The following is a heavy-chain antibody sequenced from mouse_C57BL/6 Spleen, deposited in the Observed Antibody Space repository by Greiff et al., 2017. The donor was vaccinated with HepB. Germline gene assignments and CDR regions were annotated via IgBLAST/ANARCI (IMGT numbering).Heavy chain of an antibody. D-gene: IGHD2-1*01. J-gene: IGHJ2*01. CDR1: GYTFTSYW. CDR2: IYPGSGST. Sequence: VQLQQPGAELVKPGASVKISCKASGYTFTSYWITWVKQRPGQGLEWIGDIYPGSGSTNYNEKFKSKATLTVDTSSSTAYMQLSSLTSEDSAVYYCARYNYGNYYFDYWGQGTTLTVSS. V-gene: IGHV1-55*01. CDR3: ARYNYGNYYFDY.